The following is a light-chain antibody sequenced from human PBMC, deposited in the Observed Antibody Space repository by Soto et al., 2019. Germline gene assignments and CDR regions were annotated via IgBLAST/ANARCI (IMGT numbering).Light chain of an antibody. CDR3: CSYAGSHTYV. CDR2: DVS. J-gene: IGLJ1*01. CDR1: SNDVGGYNY. Sequence: QSVLTQPRSVPGSPGQSVTISCTGTSNDVGGYNYVSWYQQHPGKAPKLMIYDVSKRPSGVPDRFSGSKSGNTASLTISGLQAEDEADYYCCSYAGSHTYVFGTGTKVTVL. V-gene: IGLV2-11*01.